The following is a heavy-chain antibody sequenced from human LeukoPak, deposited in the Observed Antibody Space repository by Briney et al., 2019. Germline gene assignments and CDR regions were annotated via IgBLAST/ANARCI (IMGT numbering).Heavy chain of an antibody. J-gene: IGHJ4*02. Sequence: SETLSLTCAVSGGSISSGGYSWSWIRQPPGKGLEWIGYIYYSGSTYYNPSLKSRVTISLDTSKNQFSLKLSSVTAADTAVYYCARHHRTNGEDYWGQGTLVTVSS. CDR3: ARHHRTNGEDY. CDR2: IYYSGST. CDR1: GGSISSGGYS. V-gene: IGHV4-30-4*07. D-gene: IGHD3-10*01.